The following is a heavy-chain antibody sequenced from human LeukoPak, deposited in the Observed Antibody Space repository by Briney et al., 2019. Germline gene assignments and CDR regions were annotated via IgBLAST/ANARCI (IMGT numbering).Heavy chain of an antibody. CDR1: GGSFSGYY. Sequence: SETLSLTCAVYGGSFSGYYWSWIRQCPGKGLEWIGAINHSGSTNYNPSLKSRVTISVDTSKNQFSLKLSSVTAADTAVYYCARGQEYYDLLLGWYFDLWGRGTLVTVSS. CDR2: INHSGST. V-gene: IGHV4-34*01. J-gene: IGHJ2*01. CDR3: ARGQEYYDLLLGWYFDL. D-gene: IGHD3-3*01.